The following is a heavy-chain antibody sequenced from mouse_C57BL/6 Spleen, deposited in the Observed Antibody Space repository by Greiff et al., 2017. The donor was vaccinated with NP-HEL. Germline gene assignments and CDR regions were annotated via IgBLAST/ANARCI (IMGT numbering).Heavy chain of an antibody. CDR2: ISSGSSTI. CDR3: ARRDYDGSFAY. Sequence: EVQLMESGGGLVKPGGSLKLSCAASGFTFSDYGMHWVRQAPEKGLEWVAYISSGSSTIYYADTVKGRFTISRDNAKNTLFLQMTRLRSEDTAMYYCARRDYDGSFAYWGQGTLVTVSA. J-gene: IGHJ3*01. V-gene: IGHV5-17*01. CDR1: GFTFSDYG. D-gene: IGHD2-4*01.